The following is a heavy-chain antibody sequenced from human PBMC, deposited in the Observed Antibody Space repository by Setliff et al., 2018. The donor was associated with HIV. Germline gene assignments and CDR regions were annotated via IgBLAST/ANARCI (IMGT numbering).Heavy chain of an antibody. CDR2: IIPAFGRA. CDR1: GYTFTSYG. CDR3: ARDHPGIAY. V-gene: IGHV1-69*05. J-gene: IGHJ4*02. Sequence: ASVKVSCKASGYTFTSYGISWVRQAPGRGLEWMGGIIPAFGRANYAQKFQGRVTITRDTSASTVYMELSSLRSEDTAMYYCARDHPGIAYWGQGTMVTVSS.